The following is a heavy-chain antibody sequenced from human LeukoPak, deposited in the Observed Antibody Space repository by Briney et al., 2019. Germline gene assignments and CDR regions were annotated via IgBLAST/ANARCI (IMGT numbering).Heavy chain of an antibody. Sequence: SQTLSLTCAISGDSVSSNSAAWNWITQSPSRGLEWLGRTYYRSKWYNDYAVSVKSRITINPDTSKNQFSLQLNSVTAEDTAVYYCARGAMVRGGIITFWSFDIWGQGTMVTVSS. D-gene: IGHD3-10*01. CDR2: TYYRSKWYN. V-gene: IGHV6-1*01. J-gene: IGHJ3*02. CDR3: ARGAMVRGGIITFWSFDI. CDR1: GDSVSSNSAA.